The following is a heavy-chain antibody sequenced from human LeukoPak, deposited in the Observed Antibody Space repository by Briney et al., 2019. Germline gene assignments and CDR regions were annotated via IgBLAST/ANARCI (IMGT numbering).Heavy chain of an antibody. Sequence: GSLRLSCAASGLSISDNYMSWVRQAPGKGLEWVSIIHSGGNIYYADSVKGRFIISRDNSKNTLYLQMNSLRAEDTAVYYCARDRGYAMDVWGQGTTVSVSS. CDR3: ARDRGYAMDV. CDR2: IHSGGNI. D-gene: IGHD1-1*01. V-gene: IGHV3-53*01. J-gene: IGHJ6*02. CDR1: GLSISDNY.